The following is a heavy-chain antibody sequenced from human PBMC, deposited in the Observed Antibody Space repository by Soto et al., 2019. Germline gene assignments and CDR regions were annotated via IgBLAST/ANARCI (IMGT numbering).Heavy chain of an antibody. CDR1: KDSINSGDYH. CDR3: AQASTRLWPPSYGLDV. CDR2: IHYSGNS. Sequence: QVQLQESGPGLVKPSQTLSLTCRISKDSINSGDYHWSWIRQPPGKGLEWIGYIHYSGNSYYNPSLKSRCSVSISTSTNQVALRLTSVTAADTAVYYCAQASTRLWPPSYGLDVWGPGTTVTVSS. J-gene: IGHJ6*02. V-gene: IGHV4-30-4*01. D-gene: IGHD3-16*01.